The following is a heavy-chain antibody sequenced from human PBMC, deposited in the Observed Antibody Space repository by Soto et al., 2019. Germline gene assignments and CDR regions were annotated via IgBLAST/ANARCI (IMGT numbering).Heavy chain of an antibody. CDR2: ISYDGSNK. J-gene: IGHJ6*03. D-gene: IGHD6-13*01. V-gene: IGHV3-30*18. Sequence: PGGSLRLSCAASGFTFSSYGMHWVRQAPGKGLEWVAVISYDGSNKYYADSVKGRFTISRDNSKNTLYLQMNSLRAEDTAVYYCAKDGVPGSSSWYSLTYYYYMDVWGKGTTVTAP. CDR3: AKDGVPGSSSWYSLTYYYYMDV. CDR1: GFTFSSYG.